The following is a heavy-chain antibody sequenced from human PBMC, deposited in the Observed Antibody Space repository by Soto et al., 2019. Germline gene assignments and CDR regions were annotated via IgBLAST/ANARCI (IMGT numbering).Heavy chain of an antibody. CDR2: ISAYNGNT. Sequence: GASVKVSCKASGYTFTSYGISWVRQAPGQGLEWMGWISAYNGNTNYAQKLQGRVTMTTDTSTSTAYMELRSLRSDDTAVYYCARTWLYCCGDCPFRQLAYPGQGTLVTVSS. CDR3: ARTWLYCCGDCPFRQLAY. D-gene: IGHD2-21*02. J-gene: IGHJ4*02. V-gene: IGHV1-18*01. CDR1: GYTFTSYG.